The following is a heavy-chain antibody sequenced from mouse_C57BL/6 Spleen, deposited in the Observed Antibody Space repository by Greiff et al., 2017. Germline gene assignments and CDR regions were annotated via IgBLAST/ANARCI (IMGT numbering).Heavy chain of an antibody. CDR2: ISSGSSTI. V-gene: IGHV5-17*01. Sequence: EVMLVESGGGLVKPGGSLKLSCAASGFTFSDYGMHWVRQAPEKGLEWVAYISSGSSTIYYADTVKGRFTISRDNAKNTLFLQMTSLRSEDTAMYYCARPYSNYPFAYWGQGTLVTVSA. D-gene: IGHD2-5*01. CDR3: ARPYSNYPFAY. CDR1: GFTFSDYG. J-gene: IGHJ3*01.